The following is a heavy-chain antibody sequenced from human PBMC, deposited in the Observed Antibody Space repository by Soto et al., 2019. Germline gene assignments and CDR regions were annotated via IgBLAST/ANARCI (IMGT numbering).Heavy chain of an antibody. V-gene: IGHV1-2*02. Sequence: ASVKVSCKASGYTFTGYFIHWARQAPGQGLEWVGYINPNSGATKYAPRFQGRVTMTSDTSIRTAYMDLSNLRSDDTAVYYCAGGGGTFLAPRPWGRGTLVTVSS. D-gene: IGHD1-1*01. CDR2: INPNSGAT. CDR1: GYTFTGYF. J-gene: IGHJ4*02. CDR3: AGGGGTFLAPRP.